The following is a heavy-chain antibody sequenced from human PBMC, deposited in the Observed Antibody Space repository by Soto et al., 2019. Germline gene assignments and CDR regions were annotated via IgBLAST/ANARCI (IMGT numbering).Heavy chain of an antibody. CDR2: ISAYNGNT. Sequence: QVQLVQSGAEVKKPGASVKVSCKASGYTFTSYGISWVRQAPGQGLEWMGWISAYNGNTNYAQKLQGRVTMTTDTSTSPAYMELRSLRSDDTAVYYCARVKRITIFGVVTPVDYWGQGTLVTVSS. D-gene: IGHD3-3*01. CDR3: ARVKRITIFGVVTPVDY. J-gene: IGHJ4*02. CDR1: GYTFTSYG. V-gene: IGHV1-18*01.